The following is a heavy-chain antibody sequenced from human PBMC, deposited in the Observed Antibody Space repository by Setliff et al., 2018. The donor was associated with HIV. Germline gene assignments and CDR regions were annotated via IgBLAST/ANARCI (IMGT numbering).Heavy chain of an antibody. D-gene: IGHD2-15*01. CDR1: GDSIGYYY. CDR2: IRTSGST. CDR3: ARDRIEVVVDGPHDVFDV. Sequence: SETLSLTCTVSGDSIGYYYWSWIRQPAGRGLEWMGRIRTSGSTNYNPSLTSRVTLSVDTSKNQFFLKLTSLSAADTAVYYCARDRIEVVVDGPHDVFDVWGRGTTVTVSS. V-gene: IGHV4-4*07. J-gene: IGHJ3*01.